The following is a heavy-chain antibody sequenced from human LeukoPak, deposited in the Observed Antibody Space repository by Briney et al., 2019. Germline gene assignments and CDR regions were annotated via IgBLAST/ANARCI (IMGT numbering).Heavy chain of an antibody. CDR3: ARLFLGVVATNTAADYYYYYMDV. CDR1: GYTFTSYG. CDR2: ISAYNGNT. Sequence: ASVKVSCKASGYTFTSYGISWVRQAPGQGLEWMGWISAYNGNTNYAQKLQGRGTMTTDTSTSTAYMELRSLRSDDTAVYYCARLFLGVVATNTAADYYYYYMDVWGKGTTVTVSS. V-gene: IGHV1-18*01. D-gene: IGHD5-12*01. J-gene: IGHJ6*03.